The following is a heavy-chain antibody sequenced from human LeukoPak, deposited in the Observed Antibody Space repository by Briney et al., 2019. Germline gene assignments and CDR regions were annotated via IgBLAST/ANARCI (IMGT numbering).Heavy chain of an antibody. CDR3: AKAMGDFWSGYFAY. Sequence: GGSLRLSCAASGFTFSSYAMSWVRQAPGKGLEWVSAISGSGGSTYYADSVKGRFTISRDNSKNTLYLQMNSLRAEHTAVYYCAKAMGDFWSGYFAYWGQGTLVTVSS. CDR1: GFTFSSYA. J-gene: IGHJ4*02. V-gene: IGHV3-23*01. D-gene: IGHD3-3*01. CDR2: ISGSGGST.